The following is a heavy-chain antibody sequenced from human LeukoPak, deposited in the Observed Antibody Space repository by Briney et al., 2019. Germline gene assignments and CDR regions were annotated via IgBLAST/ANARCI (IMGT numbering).Heavy chain of an antibody. D-gene: IGHD3-10*01. CDR1: GFTFSSYS. CDR3: AREAGHSYYFDY. CDR2: ISSSSSYI. V-gene: IGHV3-21*01. J-gene: IGHJ4*02. Sequence: GGSLRLSCAASGFTFSSYSMNWVRQAPGKGLEWVSSISSSSSYIYYADSVKGRFTISRDNAKNSLYLQMNSLRAEDTAVYYCAREAGHSYYFDYWGQGTLVTVSS.